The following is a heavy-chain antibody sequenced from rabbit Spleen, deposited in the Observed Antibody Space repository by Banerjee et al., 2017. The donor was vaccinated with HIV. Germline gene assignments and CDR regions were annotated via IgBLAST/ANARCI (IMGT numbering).Heavy chain of an antibody. D-gene: IGHD8-1*01. CDR2: IDTGSSGFT. CDR3: ARDTGSSFSSYGMDL. V-gene: IGHV1S45*01. CDR1: GVSFSGDSF. Sequence: QEQLEESGGGLVKPEGSLTLTCKASGVSFSGDSFSGDSYICWVRQAPGKGLEWIVCIDTGSSGFTYFASWAKGRFTISKTSSTTVTLQMTSLTAADTATYFCARDTGSSFSSYGMDLWGPGTLVTVS. J-gene: IGHJ6*01.